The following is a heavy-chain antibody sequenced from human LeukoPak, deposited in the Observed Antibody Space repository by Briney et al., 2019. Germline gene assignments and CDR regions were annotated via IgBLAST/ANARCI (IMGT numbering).Heavy chain of an antibody. CDR2: INPNSGGT. J-gene: IGHJ5*02. CDR3: ARAYCYDSSGWFDP. Sequence: ASVKVSCKASGYTFTGYYMHWVRQAPGHGLEWMGWINPNSGGTNYAQKFQGRVTMTRDTSISTAYMELSRLGSDDTAVYYCARAYCYDSSGWFDPWGQGTLVTVSS. D-gene: IGHD3-22*01. CDR1: GYTFTGYY. V-gene: IGHV1-2*02.